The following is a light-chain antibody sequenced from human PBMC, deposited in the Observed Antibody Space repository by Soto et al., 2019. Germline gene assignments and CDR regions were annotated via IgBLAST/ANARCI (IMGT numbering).Light chain of an antibody. CDR1: SSNIGAGYD. J-gene: IGLJ2*01. Sequence: QSALTQPPSVSGAPGQRVTISCTGSSSNIGAGYDVHWYQQFPRTAPKLLIYGNSNRPSGVPARFSGSKSGSSASLAITGLQAEDEADYYCQSYDSSLTGPKVLFGGGTKVTVL. V-gene: IGLV1-40*01. CDR3: QSYDSSLTGPKVL. CDR2: GNS.